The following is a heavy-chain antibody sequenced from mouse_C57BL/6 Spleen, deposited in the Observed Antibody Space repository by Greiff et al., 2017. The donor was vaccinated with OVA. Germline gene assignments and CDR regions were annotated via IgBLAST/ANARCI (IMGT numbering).Heavy chain of an antibody. CDR3: ARDAYYSKGAMDY. D-gene: IGHD2-5*01. J-gene: IGHJ4*01. CDR1: GFTFSSYA. V-gene: IGHV5-4*01. Sequence: EVMLVESGGGLVKPGGSLKLSCAASGFTFSSYAMSWVRQTPEKRLEWVATISDGGSYTYYPDNVKGRFTISRDNAKNNLYLQMSHLKSEDTAMYYCARDAYYSKGAMDYWGQGTSVTVSS. CDR2: ISDGGSYT.